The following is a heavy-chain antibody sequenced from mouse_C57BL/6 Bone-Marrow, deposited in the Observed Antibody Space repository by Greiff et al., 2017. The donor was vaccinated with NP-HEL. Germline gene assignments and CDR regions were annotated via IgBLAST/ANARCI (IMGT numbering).Heavy chain of an antibody. J-gene: IGHJ3*01. V-gene: IGHV1-66*01. CDR3: ARGYYNTAY. Sequence: VKVVESGPELVKPGASVKISCKASGYSFTSYYIHWVKQRPGQGLEWIGWIYPGSGNTKYNEKFKGKATLTADTSSSTAYMQLSSLTSEDSAVYYCARGYYNTAYWGQGTLVTVSA. CDR2: IYPGSGNT. D-gene: IGHD2-12*01. CDR1: GYSFTSYY.